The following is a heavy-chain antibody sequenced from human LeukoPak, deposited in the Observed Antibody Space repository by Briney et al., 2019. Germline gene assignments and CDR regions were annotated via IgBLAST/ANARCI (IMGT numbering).Heavy chain of an antibody. D-gene: IGHD5-18*01. J-gene: IGHJ6*02. Sequence: ASVKVSCKASGGTFSSYAISWVRQAPGQGLEWMGGIIPIFGTANYAQKFQGRVTITAGESTSTAYMELSSLRSEDTAVYYCARDYNIAMVINGMDVWGQGTTVTVSS. CDR3: ARDYNIAMVINGMDV. CDR1: GGTFSSYA. CDR2: IIPIFGTA. V-gene: IGHV1-69*13.